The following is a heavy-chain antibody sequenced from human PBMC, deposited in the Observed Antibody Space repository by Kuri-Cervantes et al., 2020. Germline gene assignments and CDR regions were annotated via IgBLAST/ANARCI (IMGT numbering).Heavy chain of an antibody. D-gene: IGHD2/OR15-2a*01. CDR3: ARDREYYYYGMDV. CDR1: GFTFSSYA. J-gene: IGHJ6*02. Sequence: GGSLRLSCAASGFTFSSYAMHWVRQAPGKGLEWVAVISYDGSNKYYADSVKGRFTISKDNSKNTLYLQMNSLRVEDTAVYYCARDREYYYYGMDVWGQGTPVTVSS. V-gene: IGHV3-30-3*01. CDR2: ISYDGSNK.